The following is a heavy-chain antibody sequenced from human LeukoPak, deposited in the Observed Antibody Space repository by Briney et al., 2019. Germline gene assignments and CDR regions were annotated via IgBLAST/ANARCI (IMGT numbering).Heavy chain of an antibody. CDR1: GFTFSSYA. V-gene: IGHV3-23*01. CDR3: AKNVESDY. J-gene: IGHJ4*02. CDR2: ISGSATST. Sequence: SGGSLRLSCAASGFTFSSYAMSWVRQARGKGLEWVSAISGSATSTSYADSVKGRFTISRDNSKNALYLQMNSLRAEDTAIYYCAKNVESDYWGQGTLVTVSS. D-gene: IGHD1-1*01.